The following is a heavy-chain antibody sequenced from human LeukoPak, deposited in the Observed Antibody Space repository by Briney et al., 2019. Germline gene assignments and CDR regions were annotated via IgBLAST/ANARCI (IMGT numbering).Heavy chain of an antibody. V-gene: IGHV3-74*01. CDR1: GFTFSSYW. CDR2: INSDGSST. Sequence: GGSLRLSCAASGFTFSSYWMHWVRQAPGKGLVWVSRINSDGSSTSYADSVKGRFTISRDNAKNTLYLQMSSLRAEDTAVYYCARGPYGEVAFDIWGQGTMVTVSS. D-gene: IGHD3-10*01. CDR3: ARGPYGEVAFDI. J-gene: IGHJ3*02.